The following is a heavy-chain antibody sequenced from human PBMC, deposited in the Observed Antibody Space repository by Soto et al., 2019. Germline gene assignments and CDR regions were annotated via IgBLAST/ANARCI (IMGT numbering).Heavy chain of an antibody. J-gene: IGHJ4*02. CDR3: AVGYSSGWSPLDY. CDR1: GFTFSSYS. Sequence: GGSLILSCAASGFTFSSYSMSWVRQAPGKGLEWVSAISGSGGSTYYADSVKGRFTISRDNSKNTLYLQMNSLRAEDTAVYYCAVGYSSGWSPLDYWGQGTLVTVSS. CDR2: ISGSGGST. V-gene: IGHV3-23*01. D-gene: IGHD6-19*01.